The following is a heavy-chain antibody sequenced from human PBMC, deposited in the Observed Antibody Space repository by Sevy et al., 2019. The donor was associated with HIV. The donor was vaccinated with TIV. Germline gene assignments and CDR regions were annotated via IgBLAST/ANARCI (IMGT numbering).Heavy chain of an antibody. Sequence: GSLRLSCATSGVTISNYAMNWVRQAPGKGLEWVSGISGSGGSTYYADSVKGRFTISRDNSKNTLYLQMTSLRAEDTAVYYCATDSYFANTLFDYWGQGTLVNVSS. CDR3: ATDSYFANTLFDY. J-gene: IGHJ4*02. D-gene: IGHD3-16*01. CDR1: GVTISNYA. CDR2: ISGSGGST. V-gene: IGHV3-23*01.